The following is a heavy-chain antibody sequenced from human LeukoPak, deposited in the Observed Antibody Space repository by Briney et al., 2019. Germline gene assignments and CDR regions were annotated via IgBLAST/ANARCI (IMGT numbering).Heavy chain of an antibody. CDR3: AKDRDGYDFWSGHYKVDV. D-gene: IGHD3-3*01. CDR1: GFTFSSYA. Sequence: GGSLRLSCAASGFTFSSYAMSWVRQAPGKGLEWVSAISGSGGSTYYADSVKGRFTISRDKSKNTLYLQMNSLRAEDTAVFYCAKDRDGYDFWSGHYKVDVWGQGTAVTVSS. J-gene: IGHJ6*02. V-gene: IGHV3-23*01. CDR2: ISGSGGST.